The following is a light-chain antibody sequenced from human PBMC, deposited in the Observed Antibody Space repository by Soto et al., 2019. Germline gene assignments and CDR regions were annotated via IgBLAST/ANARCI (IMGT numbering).Light chain of an antibody. Sequence: DIQMTQSPSSLSASVGDRVTITCRASQSISSYLNWYQQKPGKAPKLLIYAASSLQSGVPSRFSGSGSWTDFTRTISSLQPEDFATYYCQQKDTFGPGTKVDIK. V-gene: IGKV1-39*01. CDR2: AAS. CDR1: QSISSY. CDR3: QQKDT. J-gene: IGKJ3*01.